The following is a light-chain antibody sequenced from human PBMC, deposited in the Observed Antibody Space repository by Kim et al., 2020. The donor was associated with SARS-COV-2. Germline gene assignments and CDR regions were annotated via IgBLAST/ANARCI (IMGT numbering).Light chain of an antibody. V-gene: IGKV1-39*01. CDR3: QQSYSTPLT. CDR2: AAS. CDR1: QSISSY. Sequence: SASVRKRLTIACQASQSISSYFMWYQNNPGNAPKLLIYAASSLQGGFPSRFSGSGAATDFTLTNSSVQPEDFATYYWQQSYSTPLTFGGGTRLAI. J-gene: IGKJ4*01.